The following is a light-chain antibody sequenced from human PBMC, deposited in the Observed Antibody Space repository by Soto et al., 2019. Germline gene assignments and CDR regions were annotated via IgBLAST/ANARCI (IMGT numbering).Light chain of an antibody. CDR3: QQGYT. J-gene: IGKJ2*01. CDR1: QSLSSN. Sequence: EIVMTQSPATLSVSPGERATLSCRASQSLSSNLAWYQQKPSQAPRLLIYGASTRATGIPARFSGSGSGTEFTLAISSLQSEDFAVYYCQQGYTFGQGTKLEIK. V-gene: IGKV3-15*01. CDR2: GAS.